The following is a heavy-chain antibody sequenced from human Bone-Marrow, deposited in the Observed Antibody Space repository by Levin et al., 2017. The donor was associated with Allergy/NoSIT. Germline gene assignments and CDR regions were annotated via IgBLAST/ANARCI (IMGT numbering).Heavy chain of an antibody. CDR3: ARSSDYYDFWSGYYPSGHFDY. J-gene: IGHJ4*02. D-gene: IGHD3-3*01. CDR1: GFTFSSYA. CDR2: ISYDGSNK. V-gene: IGHV3-30-3*01. Sequence: SCAASGFTFSSYAMHWVRQAPGKGLEWVAVISYDGSNKYYADSVKGRFTISRDNSKNTLYLQMNSLRAEDTAVYYCARSSDYYDFWSGYYPSGHFDYWGQGTLVTVSS.